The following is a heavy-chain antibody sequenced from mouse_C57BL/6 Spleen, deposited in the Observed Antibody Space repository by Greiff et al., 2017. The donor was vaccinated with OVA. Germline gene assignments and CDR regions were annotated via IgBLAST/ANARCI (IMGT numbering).Heavy chain of an antibody. CDR1: GYTFTSYW. Sequence: QVQLKQPGAELVMPGASVKLSCKASGYTFTSYWMPWVKQRPGQGLEWIGKIDRSDSNTNYNQKFKGKFTLTVDKSSSTAYMQLSSLTSEDSAVYYCARWDGSSYYFDYWGQGTTLTVSS. CDR2: IDRSDSNT. D-gene: IGHD1-1*01. CDR3: ARWDGSSYYFDY. V-gene: IGHV1-69*01. J-gene: IGHJ2*01.